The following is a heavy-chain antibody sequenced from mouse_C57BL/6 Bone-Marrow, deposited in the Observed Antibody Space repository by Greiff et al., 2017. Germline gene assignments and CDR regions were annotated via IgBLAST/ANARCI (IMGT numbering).Heavy chain of an antibody. D-gene: IGHD2-5*01. CDR1: GYTFTSYT. CDR3: ARFYSHYPYYAMDY. CDR2: INPSSGYT. J-gene: IGHJ4*01. V-gene: IGHV1-4*01. Sequence: VQLQQSGAELARPGASVKMSCKASGYTFTSYTMHWVKQRPGQGLEWIGYINPSSGYTKYNQKFKDKATLTADKSSSTAYMQLSSLTSEDSAVYYCARFYSHYPYYAMDYWGQGTSVTVSS.